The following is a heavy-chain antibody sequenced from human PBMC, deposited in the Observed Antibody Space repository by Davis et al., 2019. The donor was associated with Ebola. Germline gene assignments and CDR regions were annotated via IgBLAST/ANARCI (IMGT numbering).Heavy chain of an antibody. CDR3: ARGDARGYDGDYYYYYGMDV. J-gene: IGHJ6*02. Sequence: AASVKVSCKASGYTFSGYYMYWVRQAPGQGLEWMGWISAYNGNTNYAQKLQGRVTMTTDTSTSTAYMELSRLRSDDTAVYYCARGDARGYDGDYYYYYGMDVWGQGTTVTVSS. CDR1: GYTFSGYY. CDR2: ISAYNGNT. D-gene: IGHD5-12*01. V-gene: IGHV1-18*04.